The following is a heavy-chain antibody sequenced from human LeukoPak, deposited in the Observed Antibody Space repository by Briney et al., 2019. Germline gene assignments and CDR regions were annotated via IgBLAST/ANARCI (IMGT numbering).Heavy chain of an antibody. J-gene: IGHJ4*02. CDR3: AKEYSGSFSSFPSYFDY. V-gene: IGHV3-23*01. CDR2: ISGSGAKT. CDR1: GFTVSSNY. D-gene: IGHD1-26*01. Sequence: GGSLRLSCAASGFTVSSNYMSWVRQAPGKGLEWVSAISGSGAKTYYADFVKGRFTISRDNSKNTLYLQMNSLRAEDTAVYYCAKEYSGSFSSFPSYFDYWGQGTLVTVSS.